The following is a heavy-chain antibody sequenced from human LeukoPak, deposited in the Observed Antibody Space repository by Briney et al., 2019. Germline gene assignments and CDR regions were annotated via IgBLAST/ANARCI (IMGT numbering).Heavy chain of an antibody. V-gene: IGHV3-48*03. CDR2: ISSSGTTI. D-gene: IGHD2-2*01. CDR1: GFTFSSYE. J-gene: IGHJ3*02. CDR3: ARGGYCSSSICYSLNAFDI. Sequence: QPGGSLRLSCAAYGFTFSSYEMNWVRQAPGKGLEWVSYISSSGTTIYYADSVKGRFTISRDNAKNSLYLQMNSLRAEDTAVYYCARGGYCSSSICYSLNAFDIWGQGTMFIVSS.